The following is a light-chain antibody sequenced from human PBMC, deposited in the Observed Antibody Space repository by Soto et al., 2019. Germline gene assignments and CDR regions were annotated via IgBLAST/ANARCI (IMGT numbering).Light chain of an antibody. CDR1: QSISSY. V-gene: IGKV1-39*01. J-gene: IGKJ5*01. CDR2: AAS. Sequence: ILITQAPTSLSASLRERVTVTCRAIQSISSYLNWYQQKPGKAPKLLIYAASSLQSGVPSRFSGSGSGTDFTLTISSLQPEDFATYYCQQSYSTPITFGQGTRLEI. CDR3: QQSYSTPIT.